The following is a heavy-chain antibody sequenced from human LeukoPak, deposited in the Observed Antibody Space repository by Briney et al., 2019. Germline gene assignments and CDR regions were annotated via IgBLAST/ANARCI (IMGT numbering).Heavy chain of an antibody. CDR1: GYTFTSYD. D-gene: IGHD5-12*01. J-gene: IGHJ4*02. V-gene: IGHV1-69*04. CDR3: ARVPATTNSGYDPSQDDY. CDR2: IIPILGIA. Sequence: GASVKVSCKASGYTFTSYDVNWVRQAPGQGLEWMGRIIPILGIANYAQKFQGRVTITADKSTSTAYMELSSLRSEDTAVYYCARVPATTNSGYDPSQDDYWGQGTLVTVSS.